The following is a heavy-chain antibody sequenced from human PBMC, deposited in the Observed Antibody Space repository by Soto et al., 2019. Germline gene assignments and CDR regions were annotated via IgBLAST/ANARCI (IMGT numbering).Heavy chain of an antibody. CDR2: INHVGGT. D-gene: IGHD3-16*01. V-gene: IGHV4-34*01. CDR1: GGFLIESY. CDR3: VRIRYQLPSSVLWLDP. Sequence: KTSETLSLTCAVYGGFLIESYCTFIRHPPFKGLEWIGEINHVGGTNYNPSLKSRVTMSVDTSQNQFSLRLISVTAADTAMYFCVRIRYQLPSSVLWLDPWGQGTPVTVSS. J-gene: IGHJ5*02.